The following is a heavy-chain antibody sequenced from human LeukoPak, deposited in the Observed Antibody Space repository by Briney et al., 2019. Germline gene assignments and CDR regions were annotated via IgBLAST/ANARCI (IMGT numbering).Heavy chain of an antibody. CDR3: ARGAGGLQLWPGDY. Sequence: PSETLSLTCAVSGYSISSGYYWGWIRQPPGKGLEWIGSIYHSGSTYYNPSLKSRVTISVDTSKNQFSLKLGSVTAADTAVYYCARGAGGLQLWPGDYWGQGTLVTVSS. J-gene: IGHJ4*02. CDR1: GYSISSGYY. D-gene: IGHD5-18*01. V-gene: IGHV4-38-2*01. CDR2: IYHSGST.